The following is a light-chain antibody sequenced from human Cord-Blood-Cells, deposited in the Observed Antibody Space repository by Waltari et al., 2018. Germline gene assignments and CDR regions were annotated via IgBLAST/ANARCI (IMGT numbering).Light chain of an antibody. Sequence: DIQMTQSPSSLSASVGDRVTLTCRASQSMSSYLNWYQQKPGKAPKLLIYAASSLQSGVPSRFSGSGAGTDFTLTSSSLQPEDFATYYCQQSYSTPYTFGQGTKLEIK. CDR3: QQSYSTPYT. J-gene: IGKJ2*01. V-gene: IGKV1-39*01. CDR1: QSMSSY. CDR2: AAS.